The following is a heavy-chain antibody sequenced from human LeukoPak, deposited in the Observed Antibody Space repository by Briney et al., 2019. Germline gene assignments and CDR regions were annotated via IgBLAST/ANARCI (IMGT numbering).Heavy chain of an antibody. Sequence: GGSLRLSCAASGFTFSSYSMNWVRQAPGKGLEWVSSISSSSSYIYYADSVKGRFTISRDNAKNSLYLQVNSLRAEDTAVYYCARDVRFLEWLLSFGMDVWGQGTTVTVSS. V-gene: IGHV3-21*01. CDR1: GFTFSSYS. D-gene: IGHD3-3*01. CDR3: ARDVRFLEWLLSFGMDV. J-gene: IGHJ6*02. CDR2: ISSSSSYI.